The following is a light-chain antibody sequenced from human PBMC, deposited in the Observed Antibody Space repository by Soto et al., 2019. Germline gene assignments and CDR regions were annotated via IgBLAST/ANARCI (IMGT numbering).Light chain of an antibody. V-gene: IGLV2-23*02. CDR3: CSSAGSSPYYV. J-gene: IGLJ1*01. Sequence: QSVLTQPASVSGSPGQSISISCTGTSSDDGSYNLVSWYQQHPGKAPKLMIYEVSKRPSGVSNRFSGSKSGNTASLTISGLQAEDEADYYCCSSAGSSPYYVFGTGTKLTVL. CDR1: SSDDGSYNL. CDR2: EVS.